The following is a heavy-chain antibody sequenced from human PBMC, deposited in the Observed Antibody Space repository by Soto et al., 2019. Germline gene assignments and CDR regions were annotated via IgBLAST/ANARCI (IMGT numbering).Heavy chain of an antibody. Sequence: GGSLRLSCAASGFTFSNYGMHWVRQAPGKGLEWVAVISYDGSNKYYADSVKGRFTISRDNSKNTLYLQMNSLRAEDTAVYYCAKAREYYYYGMDVCGQGTTVTVFS. CDR2: ISYDGSNK. CDR1: GFTFSNYG. J-gene: IGHJ6*02. CDR3: AKAREYYYYGMDV. V-gene: IGHV3-30*18.